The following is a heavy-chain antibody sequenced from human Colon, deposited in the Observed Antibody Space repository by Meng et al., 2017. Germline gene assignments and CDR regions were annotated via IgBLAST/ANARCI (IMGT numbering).Heavy chain of an antibody. CDR1: GFTFGSYT. D-gene: IGHD1-26*01. J-gene: IGHJ4*02. CDR2: ISGSGAST. V-gene: IGHV3-23*01. Sequence: GGSLRLSCAASGFTFGSYTLTWVRQAPGKGLEWVSTISGSGASTYSADSVKGRFTISRDNSKNTLYLQMISLRVEDTALYYCTKDLVGATSWGQGTLVTVSS. CDR3: TKDLVGATS.